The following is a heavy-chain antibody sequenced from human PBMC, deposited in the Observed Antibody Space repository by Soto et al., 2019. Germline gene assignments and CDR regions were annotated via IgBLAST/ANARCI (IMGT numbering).Heavy chain of an antibody. CDR2: IWYDGSNK. D-gene: IGHD3-10*01. V-gene: IGHV3-33*01. J-gene: IGHJ4*02. CDR3: ARGGYYYGSGSYYYSFDY. CDR1: GFTFSSYG. Sequence: LRLSCAASGFTFSSYGMHWVRQAPGKGLEWVAVIWYDGSNKYYADSVKGRFTISRDNSKNTLYLQMNSLRAEDTAVYYCARGGYYYGSGSYYYSFDYRGQGTLVTVSS.